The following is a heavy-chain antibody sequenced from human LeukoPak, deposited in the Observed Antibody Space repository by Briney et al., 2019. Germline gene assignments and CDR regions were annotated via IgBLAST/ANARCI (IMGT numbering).Heavy chain of an antibody. CDR1: GFSFSSYD. CDR3: ARGGYYYYMDV. V-gene: IGHV3-13*01. J-gene: IGHJ6*03. Sequence: GGSLRLSCAGSGFSFSSYDMHWVRQATGKGLEWVSAIGTAGDTYYPGSVKGRFTISRENAKNSLYLQMNSLRAGDTAVYYCARGGYYYYMDVWGKGTTVTVSS. CDR2: IGTAGDT.